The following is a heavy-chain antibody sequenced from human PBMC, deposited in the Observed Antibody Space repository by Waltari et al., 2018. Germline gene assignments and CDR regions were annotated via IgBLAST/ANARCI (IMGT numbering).Heavy chain of an antibody. V-gene: IGHV1-69*12. CDR2: IIPIFGTA. D-gene: IGHD2-15*01. CDR3: ARDSGGSPPEGYFDY. J-gene: IGHJ4*02. CDR1: GGTFSSYA. Sequence: QVPLVQSGAEVKKPGSLVKVSCKASGGTFSSYAIRWVRQAPGQGLEWMGGIIPIFGTANYAQKFQGRVTITADESTSTAYMELSSLRSEDTAVYYCARDSGGSPPEGYFDYWGQGTLVTVSS.